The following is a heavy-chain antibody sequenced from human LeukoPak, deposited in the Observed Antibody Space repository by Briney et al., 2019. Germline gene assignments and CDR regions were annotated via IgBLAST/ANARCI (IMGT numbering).Heavy chain of an antibody. D-gene: IGHD3-22*01. CDR2: ISSSSSYI. Sequence: PGGSLRLSCAASGFTFSSYSMNWVRQAPGKGLEWVSSISSSSSYIYYADSVKGRFTISRDNAKNSLYLQMNSLRAEDTAVYYCARDRVSSGYYRSGQCFDYWGQGTLVTVSS. J-gene: IGHJ4*02. CDR1: GFTFSSYS. CDR3: ARDRVSSGYYRSGQCFDY. V-gene: IGHV3-21*01.